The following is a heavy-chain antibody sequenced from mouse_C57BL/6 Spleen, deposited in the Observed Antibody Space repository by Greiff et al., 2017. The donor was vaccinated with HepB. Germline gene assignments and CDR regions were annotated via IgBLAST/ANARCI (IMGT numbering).Heavy chain of an antibody. CDR3: ARGMRNDPFDY. V-gene: IGHV1-69*01. Sequence: VQLQQPGAELVMPGASVKLSCKASGYTFTSYWMHWVKQRPGQGLEWIGDIDPSDSYTNYHQKFKGKSTLTVDKSSSTAYMQLSGLTSENSAVYYCARGMRNDPFDYWGQGTALTVSS. CDR1: GYTFTSYW. CDR2: IDPSDSYT. J-gene: IGHJ2*01. D-gene: IGHD2-3*01.